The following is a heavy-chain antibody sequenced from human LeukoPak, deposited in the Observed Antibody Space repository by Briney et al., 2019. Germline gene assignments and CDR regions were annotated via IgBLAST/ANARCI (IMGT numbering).Heavy chain of an antibody. CDR1: GFTFSSYA. CDR3: AKDSCGGDRYSGY. D-gene: IGHD2-21*02. J-gene: IGHJ4*02. Sequence: GGSLRLSCAASGFTFSSYAMSWVRQAPVKGLEWVSAISGSGGSTYYADSVKGRFTISRDNSKNTLYLQMNSLRAEDTAVYYCAKDSCGGDRYSGYWGQGTLVTVSS. CDR2: ISGSGGST. V-gene: IGHV3-23*01.